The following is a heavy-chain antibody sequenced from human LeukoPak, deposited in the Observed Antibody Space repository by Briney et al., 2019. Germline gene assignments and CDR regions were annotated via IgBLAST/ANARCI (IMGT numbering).Heavy chain of an antibody. CDR1: GGTSNSHA. CDR2: IIPNLGTT. V-gene: IGHV1-69*04. CDR3: ATTNDGGGYQWGDFFDF. Sequence: SVKVSFTASGGTSNSHAISWVRQAPGQGLEWMGRIIPNLGTTNRAQNFQDRVTLTADKSTNTAYMELTSLTSDDTAVYYCATTNDGGGYQWGDFFDFWGQGTLVTVSS. J-gene: IGHJ4*02. D-gene: IGHD3-22*01.